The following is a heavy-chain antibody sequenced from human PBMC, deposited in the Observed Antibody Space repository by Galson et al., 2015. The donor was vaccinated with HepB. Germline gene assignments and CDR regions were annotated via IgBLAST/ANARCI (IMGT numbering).Heavy chain of an antibody. CDR3: ARGEGHYYDSSGYYYVGYYGMDV. Sequence: SLRLSCAASGFTFSSYSMNWVRQAPGKGLEWVSYISSSSSTIYYSDSVKGRFTISRDNAKNSLYLQMNSLRDEDTAVYYCARGEGHYYDSSGYYYVGYYGMDVWGQGTTVTVSS. CDR1: GFTFSSYS. D-gene: IGHD3-22*01. V-gene: IGHV3-48*02. J-gene: IGHJ6*02. CDR2: ISSSSSTI.